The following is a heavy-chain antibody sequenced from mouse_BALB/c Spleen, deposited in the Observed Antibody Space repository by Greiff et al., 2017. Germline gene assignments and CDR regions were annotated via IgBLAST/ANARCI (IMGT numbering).Heavy chain of an antibody. CDR2: INPDSSTI. CDR3: ARPRYGNYAMDY. Sequence: EVHLVESGGGLVQPGGSLKLSCAASGFAFSRYWMSWVRQAPGKGLEWIGEINPDSSTINYTPSLKDKFIISRDNAKNTLYLQMSKVRSEDTALYYCARPRYGNYAMDYWGQGTSVTVSS. V-gene: IGHV4-1*02. D-gene: IGHD2-10*02. CDR1: GFAFSRYW. J-gene: IGHJ4*01.